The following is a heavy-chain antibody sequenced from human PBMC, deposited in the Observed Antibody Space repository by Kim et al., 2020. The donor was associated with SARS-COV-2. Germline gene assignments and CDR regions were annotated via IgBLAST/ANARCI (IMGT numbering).Heavy chain of an antibody. V-gene: IGHV4-34*01. J-gene: IGHJ5*02. D-gene: IGHD6-19*01. CDR3: ASHAGIAVAGTTGGFDP. Sequence: LKSRVTISVDTYKNQFSLKLSSVTAADTAVYYCASHAGIAVAGTTGGFDPWGQGTLVTVSS.